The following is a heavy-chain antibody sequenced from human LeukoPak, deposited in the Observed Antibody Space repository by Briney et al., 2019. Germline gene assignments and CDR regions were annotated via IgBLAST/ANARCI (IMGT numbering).Heavy chain of an antibody. V-gene: IGHV4-59*01. D-gene: IGHD3-10*01. Sequence: ASETLSLTCTVSGGSISSYYWSWIRQAPGKGLEWIGYIYYSGSTNYNPSLKSRVTISVDTSKNQFSLKLSSVTAADTAVYYCARATHGSGSYYHYFYYYMDVWGKGTTVTVSS. CDR1: GGSISSYY. CDR2: IYYSGST. CDR3: ARATHGSGSYYHYFYYYMDV. J-gene: IGHJ6*03.